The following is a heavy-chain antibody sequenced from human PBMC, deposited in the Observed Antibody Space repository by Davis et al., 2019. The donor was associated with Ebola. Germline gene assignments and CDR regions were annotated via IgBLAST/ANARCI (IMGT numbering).Heavy chain of an antibody. J-gene: IGHJ6*02. Sequence: PGGSLRLSCAASGFTFSSYGMHWVRQAPGKGLEWVAVIPYDGSNKYYADSVKGRFTISRDNSKNTLYLQMNSLRDEDTAVYYCAVLRTVTTKYYYYGIDVWGQGTTVTVSS. CDR3: AVLRTVTTKYYYYGIDV. V-gene: IGHV3-30*03. CDR2: IPYDGSNK. D-gene: IGHD4-11*01. CDR1: GFTFSSYG.